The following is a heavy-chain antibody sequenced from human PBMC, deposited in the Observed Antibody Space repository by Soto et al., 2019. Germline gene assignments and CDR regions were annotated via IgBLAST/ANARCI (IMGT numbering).Heavy chain of an antibody. CDR1: GGSISSSSYY. Sequence: QLQLQESGPGLVKPSETLSLTCTVSGGSISSSSYYWGWIRQPPGKGLEWIGSIYYSGSTYYNPSLKSRVTISVDTSKNQSSLKLSSVTAADTAVYYCARRYDLAAPGTLDYWGQGTLVTVSS. D-gene: IGHD6-13*01. V-gene: IGHV4-39*01. J-gene: IGHJ4*02. CDR3: ARRYDLAAPGTLDY. CDR2: IYYSGST.